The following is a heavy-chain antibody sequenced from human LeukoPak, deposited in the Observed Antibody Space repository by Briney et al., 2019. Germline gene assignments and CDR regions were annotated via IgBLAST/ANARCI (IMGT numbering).Heavy chain of an antibody. CDR3: ARDGPYCSSTSCFYFDY. V-gene: IGHV3-21*01. J-gene: IGHJ4*02. D-gene: IGHD2-2*01. CDR1: GFTLSSYS. Sequence: PGGSLRLSCAASGFTLSSYSMNWVRQARGKGLEGVSSISSSSSYIYYADSVKGRFTISRDNAKNSLYLQMNSLRAEDTAVYYCARDGPYCSSTSCFYFDYWGQGTLVTVSS. CDR2: ISSSSSYI.